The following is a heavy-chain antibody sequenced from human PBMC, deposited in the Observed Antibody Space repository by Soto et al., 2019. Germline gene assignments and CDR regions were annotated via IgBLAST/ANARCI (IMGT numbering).Heavy chain of an antibody. CDR1: GDSVSSIDAA. CDR3: AREGTSYNWKWKNVFDS. V-gene: IGHV6-1*01. CDR2: TYYRFKWKD. D-gene: IGHD1-20*01. Sequence: QAQLQQSGPGLVKPSQTLSLTCAISGDSVSSIDAAWNWIRQSPSKGLEWMGRTYYRFKWKDDYAEFVKSRISINPDTSKNQFSLQLNSATPEDTAVYYCAREGTSYNWKWKNVFDSWGQGTMVTISS. J-gene: IGHJ3*02.